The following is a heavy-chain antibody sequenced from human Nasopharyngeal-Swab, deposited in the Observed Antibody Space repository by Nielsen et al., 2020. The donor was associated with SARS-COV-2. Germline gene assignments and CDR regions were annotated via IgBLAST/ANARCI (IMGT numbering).Heavy chain of an antibody. CDR2: ISWNSGSI. J-gene: IGHJ4*02. CDR1: GFTFDDYA. CDR3: AALLDYGDYGPDY. D-gene: IGHD4-17*01. Sequence: SLKISCAASGFTFDDYAMHWVRQAPGKGLEWVSGISWNSGSIGYADSVKSRFTISRDNAKNSLYLQMNSLRAEDTALYYCAALLDYGDYGPDYWGQGTLVTVSS. V-gene: IGHV3-9*01.